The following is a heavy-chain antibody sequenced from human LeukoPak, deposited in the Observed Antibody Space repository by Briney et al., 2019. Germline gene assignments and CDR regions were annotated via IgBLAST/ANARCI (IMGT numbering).Heavy chain of an antibody. Sequence: PGGSLRLSCAASGFTFSSYAMSWVRQAPGKGLEWVSAISGSGGSTYYADSVKGRFTISRDNSKNTLYLQMNSLRAEDTAVYYCAKRTRRYSSGWYVFDCWGQGTLVTVSS. CDR3: AKRTRRYSSGWYVFDC. J-gene: IGHJ4*02. V-gene: IGHV3-23*01. CDR2: ISGSGGST. D-gene: IGHD6-19*01. CDR1: GFTFSSYA.